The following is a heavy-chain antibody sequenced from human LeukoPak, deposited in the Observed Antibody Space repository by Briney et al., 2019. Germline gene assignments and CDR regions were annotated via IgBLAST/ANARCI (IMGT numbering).Heavy chain of an antibody. D-gene: IGHD5-18*01. Sequence: PGGSLRLSCAASGFTFSSYGMHWVRQAPGKGLDWVAVISNDGSKKYYADSVEGRFTISRDNSKNTLSLQVSSLRTEDTAVYYCAKDRYSYAFEYSDSWGQGTLVTVSS. J-gene: IGHJ4*02. CDR1: GFTFSSYG. CDR2: ISNDGSKK. V-gene: IGHV3-30*18. CDR3: AKDRYSYAFEYSDS.